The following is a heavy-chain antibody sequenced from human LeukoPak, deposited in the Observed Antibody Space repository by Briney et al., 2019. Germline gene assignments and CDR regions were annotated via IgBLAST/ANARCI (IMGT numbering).Heavy chain of an antibody. D-gene: IGHD1-26*01. CDR1: GYTFTGYY. V-gene: IGHV1-2*02. CDR2: INPNSGGT. J-gene: IGHJ5*02. Sequence: GASVKVSCKASGYTFTGYYMHWVRQAPGQGLEWMGWINPNSGGTNYAQKFQGRVTMTRDTSISTAYMELSRLRSDDTAVYYCARDLRGSRNWFDPWGQGTLVTVSS. CDR3: ARDLRGSRNWFDP.